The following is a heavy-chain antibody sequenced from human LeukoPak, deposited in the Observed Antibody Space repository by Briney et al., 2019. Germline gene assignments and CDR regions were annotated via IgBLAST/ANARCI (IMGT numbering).Heavy chain of an antibody. CDR2: INHSGST. V-gene: IGHV4-34*01. D-gene: IGHD6-6*01. J-gene: IGHJ6*03. Sequence: KPSETLSLTCAVYGGSFSGYYWSWIRQPPGRGLEWIGEINHSGSTNYNPSLKSRVTISVDTSKNQFSLKLSSVTAADTAVYYCARGRMGIAARPPYMDVWGKGTTVTVSS. CDR3: ARGRMGIAARPPYMDV. CDR1: GGSFSGYY.